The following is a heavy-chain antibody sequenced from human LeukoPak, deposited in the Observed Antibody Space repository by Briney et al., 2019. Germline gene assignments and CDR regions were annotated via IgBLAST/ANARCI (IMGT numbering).Heavy chain of an antibody. CDR3: TTDHGHVIVVARSDY. CDR2: ISDRGGST. Sequence: GGSLRLSCAVSGITLSNYGMSWVRQAPGKGLEWVAGISDRGGSTKYADSVKGRFTISRDNAKNTLYLQMNSLRAEDTAVYYCTTDHGHVIVVARSDYWGQGTLVTVSS. V-gene: IGHV3-23*01. D-gene: IGHD3-22*01. CDR1: GITLSNYG. J-gene: IGHJ4*02.